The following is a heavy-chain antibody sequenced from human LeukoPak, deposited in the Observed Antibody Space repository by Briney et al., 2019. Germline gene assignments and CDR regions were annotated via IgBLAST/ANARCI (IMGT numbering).Heavy chain of an antibody. Sequence: PGGSLRLSCAASGFTFSSYWMSWVRQAPGKGLEWVANIRQDGGERYYVDSVKGRFTISRDNAKNSLFLQMNSLRAEDTAVYYCARDLGPWYSRTWGYDYWGQGSLVTVSS. V-gene: IGHV3-7*01. J-gene: IGHJ4*02. CDR3: ARDLGPWYSRTWGYDY. CDR1: GFTFSSYW. CDR2: IRQDGGER. D-gene: IGHD6-13*01.